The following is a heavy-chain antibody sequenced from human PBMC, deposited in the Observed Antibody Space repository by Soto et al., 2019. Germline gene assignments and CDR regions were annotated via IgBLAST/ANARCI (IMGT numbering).Heavy chain of an antibody. Sequence: QVQLVQSGAEVKKPGSSVKVSCKASGGTFSSYAIRSVRQAPGQGLESLGGIIPIFGTANYAQKFQGRVTITADETTSTAYMERSGVRSEGTAVYYCARGSHVDMVATNYGMDVWGQGTTVTFAS. CDR1: GGTFSSYA. CDR3: ARGSHVDMVATNYGMDV. J-gene: IGHJ6*02. D-gene: IGHD5-12*01. CDR2: IIPIFGTA. V-gene: IGHV1-69*01.